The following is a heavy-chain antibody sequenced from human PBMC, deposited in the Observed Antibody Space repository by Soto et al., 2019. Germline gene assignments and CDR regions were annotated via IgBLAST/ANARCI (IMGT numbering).Heavy chain of an antibody. CDR3: VIDDAARGFGELDY. CDR1: GFAFSPAW. CDR2: IKSKTSGETR. D-gene: IGHD3-10*01. V-gene: IGHV3-15*01. J-gene: IGHJ4*02. Sequence: EVQVVESGGGLVKPGGSLRLTCAASGFAFSPAWMTWVRQAPGKGLEWVALIKSKTSGETRAYAAPVKGRFTISRDDSENTVFLQMNSLKTEDTAVYYCVIDDAARGFGELDYWGRGTLVTVSS.